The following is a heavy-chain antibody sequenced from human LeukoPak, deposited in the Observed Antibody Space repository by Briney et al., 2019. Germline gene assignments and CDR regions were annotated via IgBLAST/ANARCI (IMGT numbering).Heavy chain of an antibody. CDR1: GFTFRSYW. CDR3: VRGHLGVDP. CDR2: IKLDGSEK. J-gene: IGHJ5*02. V-gene: IGHV3-7*04. Sequence: GGSLRLSCAASGFTFRSYWMTWVRQAPGKGLEWVASIKLDGSEKYYVDSVKGRFTISRDNAKNSLYLQMNSLRPEDTAVYYCVRGHLGVDPWGQGTLVTVSS. D-gene: IGHD7-27*01.